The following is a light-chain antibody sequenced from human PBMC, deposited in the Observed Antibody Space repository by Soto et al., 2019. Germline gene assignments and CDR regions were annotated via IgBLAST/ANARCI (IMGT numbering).Light chain of an antibody. CDR2: DAF. J-gene: IGKJ5*01. Sequence: EIVMTQSPGTLSVSPGERATLSCRASQNVFSNVAWYQQRPDQAPRLLIYDAFNRATGIPARFSGSGSGTDFTLTISSLEPEDFVVYYCQQRSNWPITFGQGTRLEIK. V-gene: IGKV3-11*01. CDR1: QNVFSN. CDR3: QQRSNWPIT.